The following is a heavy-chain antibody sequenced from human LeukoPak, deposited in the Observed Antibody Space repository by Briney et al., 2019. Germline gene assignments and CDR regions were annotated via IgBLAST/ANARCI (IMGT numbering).Heavy chain of an antibody. Sequence: GGSLRLSCAASGFTFSSYAMHWVRQAPGKGLEYVSAISSNGGSTYYANSVKGRFTISRDNSKNTLYLQMGSLRAEDMAVYYCARENPGSIFGVVIISQYFDYWGQGTLVTVSS. D-gene: IGHD3-3*01. V-gene: IGHV3-64*01. J-gene: IGHJ4*02. CDR3: ARENPGSIFGVVIISQYFDY. CDR1: GFTFSSYA. CDR2: ISSNGGST.